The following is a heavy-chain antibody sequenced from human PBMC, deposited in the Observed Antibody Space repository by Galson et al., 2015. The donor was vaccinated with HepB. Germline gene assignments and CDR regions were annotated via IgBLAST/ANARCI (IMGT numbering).Heavy chain of an antibody. CDR2: ISAYNGNS. D-gene: IGHD3-3*01. V-gene: IGHV1-18*01. Sequence: SVKVSCKASGYTFTSYGISWVRQAPGQGLEWVGWISAYNGNSNYAQKLQGRVTMTTDTSTSTAYMELRSLRSDDTAVYYCARYRITIFGVVIIDYYYGMDVWGQGTTVTVSS. CDR1: GYTFTSYG. CDR3: ARYRITIFGVVIIDYYYGMDV. J-gene: IGHJ6*02.